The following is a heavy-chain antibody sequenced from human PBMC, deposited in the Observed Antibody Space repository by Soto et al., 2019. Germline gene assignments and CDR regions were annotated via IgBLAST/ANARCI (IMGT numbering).Heavy chain of an antibody. J-gene: IGHJ6*02. CDR3: ARGGYCSSTSCATYYDFWSGSYYYYGMDV. CDR2: ISAYNGNT. D-gene: IGHD3-3*01. V-gene: IGHV1-18*01. Sequence: ASVKVSCKASGYTFTSYGISWARQAPGQGLEWMGWISAYNGNTNYAQKLQGRVTMTTDTSTSTAYMELRSLRSDDTAVYYCARGGYCSSTSCATYYDFWSGSYYYYGMDVWGQGTTVPVSS. CDR1: GYTFTSYG.